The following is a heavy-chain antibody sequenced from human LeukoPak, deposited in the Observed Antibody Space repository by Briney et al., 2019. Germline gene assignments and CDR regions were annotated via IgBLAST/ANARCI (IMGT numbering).Heavy chain of an antibody. CDR3: ARLWFDP. CDR2: ISSNGGST. V-gene: IGHV3-64*01. CDR1: GFTFSSYA. Sequence: GGSLRLSCAASGFTFSSYAMHWVRQAPGKGLEYVSAISSNGGSTYYANSVKGRFTISRDNSKNTLYLQMGSLRAEDMAVYCCARLWFDPWGQGTLVTVSS. J-gene: IGHJ5*02.